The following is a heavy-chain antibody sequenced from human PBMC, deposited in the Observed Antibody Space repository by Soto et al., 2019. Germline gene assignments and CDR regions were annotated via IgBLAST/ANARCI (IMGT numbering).Heavy chain of an antibody. CDR2: IYYSGST. V-gene: IGHV4-30-4*01. Sequence: PSETLSLTCTVSGGSISSGDYYWSWIRQPPGKCLEWIGYIYYSGSTYYNPSLESRVTISVDTSKNQFSLKLSSVTAADTAVYYCARCPDIAAAVDYWGQGTLVTVYS. D-gene: IGHD6-13*01. CDR1: GGSISSGDYY. CDR3: ARCPDIAAAVDY. J-gene: IGHJ4*02.